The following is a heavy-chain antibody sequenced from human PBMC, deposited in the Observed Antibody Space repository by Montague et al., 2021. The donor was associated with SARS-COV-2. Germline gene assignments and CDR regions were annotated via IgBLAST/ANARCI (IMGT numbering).Heavy chain of an antibody. Sequence: SETLSLTCAVYSGSFSDNYWSWIRKPPGRGLEWIGEINHRGTSNYNPSLKRRVTISVDTSKNQFSLYLGSVTAADPAVYYCARGRQHFNMIVVVMTVGEYYFDYWGQGTLVTVSS. CDR2: INHRGTS. J-gene: IGHJ4*02. CDR1: SGSFSDNY. V-gene: IGHV4-34*01. D-gene: IGHD3-22*01. CDR3: ARGRQHFNMIVVVMTVGEYYFDY.